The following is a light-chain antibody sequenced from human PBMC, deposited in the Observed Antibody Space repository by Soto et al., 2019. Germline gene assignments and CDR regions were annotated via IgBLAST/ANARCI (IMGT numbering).Light chain of an antibody. V-gene: IGLV2-14*01. CDR2: DVS. Sequence: QSALTQPASVSGSPGQSITISCIGTSSDVGGYNYVSWYQQHPGKAPKLMIYDVSNRPSGVSNRFSGSKSGNTASLTISGLQAEDEADYYCSSYTSSSTSWVFGGGTKLTVL. J-gene: IGLJ3*02. CDR1: SSDVGGYNY. CDR3: SSYTSSSTSWV.